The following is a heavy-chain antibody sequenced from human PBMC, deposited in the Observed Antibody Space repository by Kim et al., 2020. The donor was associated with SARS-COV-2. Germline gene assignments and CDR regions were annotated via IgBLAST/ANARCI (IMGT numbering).Heavy chain of an antibody. D-gene: IGHD3-22*01. J-gene: IGHJ5*02. Sequence: RVTISVDTSKNQFSLKLSSVTAADTAVYYCARDQEYYYDSSGYWNWFDPWGQGTLVTVSS. CDR3: ARDQEYYYDSSGYWNWFDP. V-gene: IGHV4-59*01.